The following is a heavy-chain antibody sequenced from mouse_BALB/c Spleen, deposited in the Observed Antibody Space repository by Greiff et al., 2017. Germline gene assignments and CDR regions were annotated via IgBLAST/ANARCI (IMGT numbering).Heavy chain of an antibody. J-gene: IGHJ3*01. D-gene: IGHD3-3*01. V-gene: IGHV5-9-1*01. CDR2: ISSGGSYT. CDR1: GFTFSSYA. CDR3: ANSLGQGFAY. Sequence: EVMLVESGGGLVKPGGSLKLSCAASGFTFSSYAMSWVRQSPEKRLEWVAEISSGGSYTYYPDSVKGRFTISRDNAKNTLYLQMSSLRSEDTAMYYCANSLGQGFAYWGQGTLVTVSA.